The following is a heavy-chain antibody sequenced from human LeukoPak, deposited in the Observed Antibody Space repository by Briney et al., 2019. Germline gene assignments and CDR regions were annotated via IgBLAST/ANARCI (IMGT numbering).Heavy chain of an antibody. D-gene: IGHD3-16*01. CDR1: GGSFSGYY. V-gene: IGHV4-34*01. J-gene: IGHJ6*02. CDR3: ARGLKRGLDYYYGMDV. CDR2: INHSGST. Sequence: PSETLSLTCAVYGGSFSGYYWSWIRQPPGKGLEWIGEINHSGSTNYNPSLKSRVTISVDTSKNQFSLKLSSVTAADTAVYYCARGLKRGLDYYYGMDVWGQGTTVTVSS.